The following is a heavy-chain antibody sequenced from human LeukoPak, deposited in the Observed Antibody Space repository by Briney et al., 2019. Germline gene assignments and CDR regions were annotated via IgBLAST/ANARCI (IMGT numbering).Heavy chain of an antibody. Sequence: GGSLRLSCAASGFTFSSYSVNWVRQAPGKGLEWVSSISSSSYIYYAYPVKGRFTISRDNAKNSLYLQMNSLRAEDTAVYYCARGCSSTSCITGSIWWFDPWGQGTLVTVSS. D-gene: IGHD2-2*01. CDR3: ARGCSSTSCITGSIWWFDP. CDR2: ISSSSYI. V-gene: IGHV3-21*04. J-gene: IGHJ5*02. CDR1: GFTFSSYS.